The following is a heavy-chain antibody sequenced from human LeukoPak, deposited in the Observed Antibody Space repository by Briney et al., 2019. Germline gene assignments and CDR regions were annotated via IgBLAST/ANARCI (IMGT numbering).Heavy chain of an antibody. D-gene: IGHD5-18*01. Sequence: PSETLSPTCPVSGGSISSYYWSCIRQPPGKGLEWSGYIYYSGSTNFNPSLKSRVTMSVDTSKNQFSLKLSSVTAADTAVYYCAKEREYTYGYDFDYWGQGTLVTVSS. J-gene: IGHJ4*02. CDR3: AKEREYTYGYDFDY. CDR1: GGSISSYY. CDR2: IYYSGST. V-gene: IGHV4-59*01.